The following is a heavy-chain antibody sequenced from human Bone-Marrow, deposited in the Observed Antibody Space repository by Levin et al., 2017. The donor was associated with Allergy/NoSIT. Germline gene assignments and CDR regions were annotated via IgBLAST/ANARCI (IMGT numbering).Heavy chain of an antibody. J-gene: IGHJ3*02. CDR2: IGTSDDT. CDR3: EREIYGSGGAFDI. D-gene: IGHD1-26*01. CDR1: GFAFSTSD. Sequence: GGSLRLSCAASGFAFSTSDMHWVRQATGKGLEWVSAIGTSDDTYYPGSVKGRFTISREDTKSSLYLQMNNLRAGDTAVYYCEREIYGSGGAFDIWGQGTVVTVSS. V-gene: IGHV3-13*04.